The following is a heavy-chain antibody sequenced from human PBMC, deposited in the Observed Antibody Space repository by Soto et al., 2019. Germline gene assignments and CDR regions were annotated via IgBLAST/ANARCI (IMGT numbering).Heavy chain of an antibody. CDR1: GGSLSGYY. V-gene: IGHV4-34*01. CDR2: VKDGGHT. Sequence: QVQLQQWGAGLLKPSETLSLNCAVTGGSLSGYYWSWIRQPPGKGLEWIGEVKDGGHTNYSPSLRGRVTISPDTSNHQFSLRLNSVTAADTGVYYCARGQEGVVATHWDQGSLVTVSS. CDR3: ARGQEGVVATH. D-gene: IGHD5-12*01. J-gene: IGHJ4*02.